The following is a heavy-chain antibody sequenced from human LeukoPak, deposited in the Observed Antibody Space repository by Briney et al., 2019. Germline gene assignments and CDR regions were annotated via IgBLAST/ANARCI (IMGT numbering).Heavy chain of an antibody. Sequence: SETLSLTCAVYGGSFSGYYWSWIRQPPGKGLEWIGEINHSGSTNYNPSLKSRVTISVDTSKNQFSLKLSSVTAADTAVYYCARGRGVYSAARPKYYYYMDVWGKGTTVTVSS. J-gene: IGHJ6*03. CDR2: INHSGST. CDR3: ARGRGVYSAARPKYYYYMDV. CDR1: GGSFSGYY. V-gene: IGHV4-34*01. D-gene: IGHD6-6*01.